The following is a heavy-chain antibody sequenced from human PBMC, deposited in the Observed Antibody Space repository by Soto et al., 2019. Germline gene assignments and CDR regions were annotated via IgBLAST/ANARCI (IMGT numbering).Heavy chain of an antibody. CDR2: ISGSGGST. CDR1: GFTFSSYA. Sequence: GGSLRLSCAASGFTFSSYAMSWVRQAPGKGLEWVSAISGSGGSTYYADSVKGRFTISRDNSKNTLYLQMNSLRAEDTAVYYCAKDKWELLRDPNGPFDYWGQGTLVTVSS. CDR3: AKDKWELLRDPNGPFDY. J-gene: IGHJ4*02. D-gene: IGHD1-26*01. V-gene: IGHV3-23*01.